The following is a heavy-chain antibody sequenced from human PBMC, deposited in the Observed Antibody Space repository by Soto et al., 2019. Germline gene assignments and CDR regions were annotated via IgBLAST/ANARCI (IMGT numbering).Heavy chain of an antibody. V-gene: IGHV3-53*01. Sequence: EVQLVESGGGLIQPGGSLRLICGASGLSVTANYMTWVRQAPGRGLEWLSIIYRGGGTYYADSLKGRAIISRDGSRNMVFLQMNSLTAEDTVVYYCARRDDSETFDIWGRGTAVNVSS. D-gene: IGHD5-18*01. CDR1: GLSVTANY. CDR2: IYRGGGT. CDR3: ARRDDSETFDI. J-gene: IGHJ3*02.